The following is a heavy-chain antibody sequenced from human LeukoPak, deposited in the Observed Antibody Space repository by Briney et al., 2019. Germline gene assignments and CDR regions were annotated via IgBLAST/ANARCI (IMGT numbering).Heavy chain of an antibody. CDR2: INHSGST. V-gene: IGHV4-34*01. D-gene: IGHD3-22*01. CDR3: ARDHLKVVTTSTYYYYGMDV. J-gene: IGHJ6*02. Sequence: PSETLSLTCAVYGGSFSGYYWSWIRQPPGKGLEWIGEINHSGSTNYNPSLKSRVNISVDTSKNQFSLKLSSVTAADTAVYYCARDHLKVVTTSTYYYYGMDVWGQGTTVTVSS. CDR1: GGSFSGYY.